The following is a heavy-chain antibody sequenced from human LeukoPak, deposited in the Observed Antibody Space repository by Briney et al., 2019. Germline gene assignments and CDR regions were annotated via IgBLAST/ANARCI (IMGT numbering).Heavy chain of an antibody. D-gene: IGHD6-19*01. V-gene: IGHV4-59*08. J-gene: IGHJ5*02. CDR3: AKGAGPPWFDP. CDR1: GGSIRGYY. Sequence: SETLSLTCTVSGGSIRGYYWSWIRQPPGKGLEYIGYIYYSGITNYNPSLKSRVTISIDTSRNQFSMNLNSVTAADTAVYYCAKGAGPPWFDPWGQGTLVTVSS. CDR2: IYYSGIT.